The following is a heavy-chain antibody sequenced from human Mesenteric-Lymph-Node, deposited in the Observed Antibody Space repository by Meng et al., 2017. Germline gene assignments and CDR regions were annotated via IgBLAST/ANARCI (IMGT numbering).Heavy chain of an antibody. Sequence: GESLKISCAASGFTFSSYGMHWVRQAPGKGLEWVAVIWYDGSNKYYADSVKGRFTISRDNSKNTLYLQMNSLRAEDTAVYYCARDPTRYCSGGSCYYYYYGMAVWGQGNRVTGYS. CDR2: IWYDGSNK. CDR3: ARDPTRYCSGGSCYYYYYGMAV. J-gene: IGHJ6*02. D-gene: IGHD2-15*01. V-gene: IGHV3-33*01. CDR1: GFTFSSYG.